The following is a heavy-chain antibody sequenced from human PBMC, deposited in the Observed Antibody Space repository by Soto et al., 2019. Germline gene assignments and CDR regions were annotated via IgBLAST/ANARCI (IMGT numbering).Heavy chain of an antibody. J-gene: IGHJ4*02. D-gene: IGHD1-1*01. CDR2: INQYGSVK. CDR1: GFALSPFW. Sequence: EVHLGESGGNLVQPGGSLRLSCEASGFALSPFWMSWVRQAPGKGLAWVASINQYGSVKHYVDSVRGRFTISRDNAKNSLFLQMNSLSAEDTAVYYCARLTEAVTTFVYWGQGTPVTVSS. CDR3: ARLTEAVTTFVY. V-gene: IGHV3-7*03.